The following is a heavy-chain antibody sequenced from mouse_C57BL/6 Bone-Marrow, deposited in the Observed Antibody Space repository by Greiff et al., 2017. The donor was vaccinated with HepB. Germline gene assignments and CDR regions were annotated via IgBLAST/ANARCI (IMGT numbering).Heavy chain of an antibody. CDR2: IDPETGGT. J-gene: IGHJ4*01. Sequence: QVQLQQSGAELVRPGASVTLSCKASGYTFTDYEMHWVKQTPVHGLEWIGAIDPETGGTAYNQKFKGKAILTADKSSSTAYMELRSLTSEDSAVYYCTRSEDCYYFYYAMDYWGQGTSVTVSS. D-gene: IGHD2-3*01. CDR1: GYTFTDYE. CDR3: TRSEDCYYFYYAMDY. V-gene: IGHV1-15*01.